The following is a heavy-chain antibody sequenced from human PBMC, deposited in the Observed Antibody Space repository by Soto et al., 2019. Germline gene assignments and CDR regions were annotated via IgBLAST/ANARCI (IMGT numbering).Heavy chain of an antibody. CDR3: ARDIRGYGMDV. CDR2: ISDSGSPL. V-gene: IGHV3-11*01. D-gene: IGHD3-10*01. J-gene: IGHJ6*02. CDR1: GFDFGDYY. Sequence: GSLRLSCASSGFDFGDYYMSWSRLAPGKGLEWISYISDSGSPLYYADSVKGRFSISRDNVKNSVYLQMNNLRADDTALYFCARDIRGYGMDVWGQGTTVTVSS.